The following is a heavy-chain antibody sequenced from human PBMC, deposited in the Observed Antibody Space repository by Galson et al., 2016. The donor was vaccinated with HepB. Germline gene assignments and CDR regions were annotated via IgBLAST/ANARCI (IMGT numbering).Heavy chain of an antibody. D-gene: IGHD4-17*01. V-gene: IGHV5-51*01. CDR1: GYTFSTYW. CDR2: IYPGDSDT. Sequence: QSGAEVKKSGESLRISCQGSGYTFSTYWIAWVRQMPGRGLEWMGSIYPGDSDTRYSPSFQGLVTISADKSITTAYLQWRNLRASDTAIYYCATSPNHYGDYMGWFDPWGPGTRVIVSS. J-gene: IGHJ5*02. CDR3: ATSPNHYGDYMGWFDP.